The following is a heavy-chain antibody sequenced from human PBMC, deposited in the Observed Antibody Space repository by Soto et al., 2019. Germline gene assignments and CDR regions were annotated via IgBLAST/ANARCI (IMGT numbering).Heavy chain of an antibody. CDR2: IYYSGST. Sequence: KTSETLSLTCTVSGGSISSGGYYWRWIRQHPGKGLEWIGYIYYSGSTYYNPSLKSRVTISVDTSKNQFSLKLSSVTAADTAVYYCARGAPRGIFGVVTNWFDPWGQGTLVTVSS. D-gene: IGHD3-3*01. J-gene: IGHJ5*02. CDR1: GGSISSGGYY. CDR3: ARGAPRGIFGVVTNWFDP. V-gene: IGHV4-31*03.